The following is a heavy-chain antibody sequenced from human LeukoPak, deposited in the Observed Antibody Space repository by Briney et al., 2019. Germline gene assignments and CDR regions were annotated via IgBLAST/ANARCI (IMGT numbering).Heavy chain of an antibody. V-gene: IGHV3-23*01. CDR3: AKVRVGATLYFDY. Sequence: GGSLRLSCAASGFTFSSYAMSWVRQAPRKGLEWVSAISGSGGSTYYADSVKGRFTISRDNSKDTLYLQMNSLRAEDTAVYYCAKVRVGATLYFDYWGQGTLVTVSS. D-gene: IGHD1-26*01. J-gene: IGHJ4*02. CDR2: ISGSGGST. CDR1: GFTFSSYA.